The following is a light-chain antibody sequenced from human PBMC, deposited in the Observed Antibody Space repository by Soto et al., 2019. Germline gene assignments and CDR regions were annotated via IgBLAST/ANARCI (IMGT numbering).Light chain of an antibody. V-gene: IGKV1-5*01. CDR3: QQYNRYWT. CDR1: QTISGW. Sequence: DIHMTQSPSTLSASVGDRVTITWRASQTISGWLAWYQQKPGKAPKLLISDVSSLESGVPSRFSGSGSGTEFTLTISSLQPDDFATYYCQQYNRYWTFGQGTKVDVK. CDR2: DVS. J-gene: IGKJ1*01.